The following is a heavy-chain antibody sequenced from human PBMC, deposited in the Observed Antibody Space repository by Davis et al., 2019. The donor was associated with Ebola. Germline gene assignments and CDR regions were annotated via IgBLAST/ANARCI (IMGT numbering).Heavy chain of an antibody. Sequence: ASVKVSCKASGYTFTSYGISWVRQAPGQGLEWMGWISAYNGNTHYAQKLQGRVTMTTDTSTSTAYMELRSLRSDDTAVYYCARELTRIAVAGGRPDYRGQGTLVTVSS. J-gene: IGHJ4*02. CDR2: ISAYNGNT. V-gene: IGHV1-18*01. CDR1: GYTFTSYG. D-gene: IGHD6-19*01. CDR3: ARELTRIAVAGGRPDY.